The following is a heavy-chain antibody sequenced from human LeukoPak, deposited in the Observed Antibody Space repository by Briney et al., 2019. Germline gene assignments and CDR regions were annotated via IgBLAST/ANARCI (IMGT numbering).Heavy chain of an antibody. J-gene: IGHJ4*02. Sequence: GGSLRLSCVASGFSFSSYSMNWVRQAPGKGLEWVSSVTGSTTTKYYADSVKGRFIISRDNAKNSLYLQMNSLRDEDTAVYYCARDILTKQAYSGYDNWGQGTLVTVSS. CDR1: GFSFSSYS. D-gene: IGHD5-12*01. CDR3: ARDILTKQAYSGYDN. CDR2: VTGSTTTK. V-gene: IGHV3-21*06.